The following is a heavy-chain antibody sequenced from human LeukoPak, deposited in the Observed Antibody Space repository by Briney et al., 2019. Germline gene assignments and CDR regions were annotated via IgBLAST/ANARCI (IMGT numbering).Heavy chain of an antibody. J-gene: IGHJ4*02. CDR2: INSDGSST. CDR3: ARGLSYAVAYGDY. D-gene: IGHD6-19*01. CDR1: GFTFSSYW. Sequence: PGGSLRLSCAASGFTFSSYWMSWVRQAPGKGLVWVSRINSDGSSTSYADSVKGRFTISRDNAKNTLYLQLNSLRADDTAVYYCARGLSYAVAYGDYWGQGTLVTVSS. V-gene: IGHV3-74*01.